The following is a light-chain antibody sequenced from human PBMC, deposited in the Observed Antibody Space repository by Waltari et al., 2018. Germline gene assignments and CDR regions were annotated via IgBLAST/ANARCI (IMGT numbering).Light chain of an antibody. CDR2: EVT. CDR3: SSYSGSNSLL. V-gene: IGLV2-8*01. J-gene: IGLJ2*01. CDR1: SGDMGSYTY. Sequence: QSALTQPPSASGSPEQSVTISCTGTSGDMGSYTYVSRYQPHPGNAPKPIIYEVTNRPSGVPKRFSGSKSGNTASLTVSSLQTDDEADYYCSSYSGSNSLLFGGGTKLTV.